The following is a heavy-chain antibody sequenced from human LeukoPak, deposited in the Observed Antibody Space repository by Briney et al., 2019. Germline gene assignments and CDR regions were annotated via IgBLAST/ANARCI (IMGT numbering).Heavy chain of an antibody. J-gene: IGHJ4*02. Sequence: WETLSLTCTVSGGSVSSGSYYWSWIRQPPGKGLEWIGYIYYSGSTNYNPSLKSRVTISVDTSKNQFSLKLSSVTAADTAVYYCARGFYYYDSSGYEDYWGQGTLVTVSS. CDR1: GGSVSSGSYY. CDR2: IYYSGST. CDR3: ARGFYYYDSSGYEDY. V-gene: IGHV4-61*01. D-gene: IGHD3-22*01.